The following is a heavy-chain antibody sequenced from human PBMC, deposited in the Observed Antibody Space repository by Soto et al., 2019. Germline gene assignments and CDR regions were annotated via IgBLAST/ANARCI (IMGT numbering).Heavy chain of an antibody. CDR2: IDHSGST. CDR1: GGSFSGCY. D-gene: IGHD1-26*01. Sequence: SETLSITCGVYGGSFSGCYVSWIRQLPGKGLEWIGEIDHSGSTNYNPSLKSRVSISVDTSKGQFSLKLSFVTAADTAVYYCARKGGGNYPFYFDYWGQGVLVTVSS. CDR3: ARKGGGNYPFYFDY. J-gene: IGHJ4*02. V-gene: IGHV4-34*01.